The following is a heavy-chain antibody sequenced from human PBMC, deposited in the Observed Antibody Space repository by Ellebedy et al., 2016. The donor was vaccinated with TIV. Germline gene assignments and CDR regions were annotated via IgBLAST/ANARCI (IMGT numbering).Heavy chain of an antibody. CDR3: ARDGAGRWDY. J-gene: IGHJ4*02. D-gene: IGHD4-23*01. CDR2: MFHSGST. Sequence: MPSETLSLTCPVSGSSISSGSYCGSTRQPPGRGLEGFWIMFHSGSTYYSPSLKSRVTISVHKSKNQLSLRLGSVTSADTAVKYCARDGAGRWDYWGPGTLVTVSS. V-gene: IGHV4-38-2*02. CDR1: GSSISSGSY.